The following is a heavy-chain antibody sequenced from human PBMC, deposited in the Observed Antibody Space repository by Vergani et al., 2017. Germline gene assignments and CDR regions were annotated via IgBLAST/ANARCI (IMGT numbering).Heavy chain of an antibody. J-gene: IGHJ5*02. D-gene: IGHD3-16*02. CDR3: ARSPFGGVIVRGWFDP. V-gene: IGHV4-31*03. CDR1: GGSISSGYY. CDR2: IYYSGST. Sequence: QVHLQESGPGLVKPSQTLSLTCTVSGGSISSGYYWSWIRQHPGKGLKWIGYIYYSGSTYYNPSLKRRVTISVDTSKNQFSLKLNSVTAADTAVYYCARSPFGGVIVRGWFDPWGQGTLVTVSS.